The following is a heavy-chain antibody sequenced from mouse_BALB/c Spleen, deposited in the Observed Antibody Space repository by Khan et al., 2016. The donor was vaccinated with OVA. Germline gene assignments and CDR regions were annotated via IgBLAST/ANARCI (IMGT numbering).Heavy chain of an antibody. CDR2: ISYSGST. D-gene: IGHD1-2*01. J-gene: IGHJ2*01. CDR1: GYSITSGYG. Sequence: EVQLQESGPGLVKPSQSLSLTCTVTGYSITSGYGWNWIRQFPGNKLEWMGYISYSGSTNYNPYPKSRIYNTRDTSKNQFFLQLNSVTTEDTATYYCARTARKKYWGQGTTLTVSS. CDR3: ARTARKKY. V-gene: IGHV3-2*02.